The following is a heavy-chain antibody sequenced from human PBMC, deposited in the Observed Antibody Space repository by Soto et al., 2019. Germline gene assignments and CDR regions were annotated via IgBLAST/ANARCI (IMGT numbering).Heavy chain of an antibody. D-gene: IGHD3-10*01. Sequence: GESLKISCAASGFTFSSYAMTWVRQAPGKGLEWVSGISGGGGVSTYYADSVKGRFTISRDNSMNTLYLQMKRLRAEDTAVYYCAKDAISMVRGVNNWFDPWGQGTLVTVSS. CDR3: AKDAISMVRGVNNWFDP. J-gene: IGHJ5*02. CDR1: GFTFSSYA. V-gene: IGHV3-23*01. CDR2: ISGGGGVST.